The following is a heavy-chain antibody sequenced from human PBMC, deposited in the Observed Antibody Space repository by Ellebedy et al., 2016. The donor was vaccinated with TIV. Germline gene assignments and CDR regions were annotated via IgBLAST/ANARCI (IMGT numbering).Heavy chain of an antibody. J-gene: IGHJ4*02. Sequence: PGGSLRLSCAGSGFIFCNYWMIWVRQAPGKGLEWVANITQDGSEKYYVDSVKGRFTISRDNAKNSLYLQMNSLRAEDTAVYYCTRDVGYVAGTGGYWGQGTLVTVSS. V-gene: IGHV3-7*04. D-gene: IGHD6-19*01. CDR2: ITQDGSEK. CDR3: TRDVGYVAGTGGY. CDR1: GFIFCNYW.